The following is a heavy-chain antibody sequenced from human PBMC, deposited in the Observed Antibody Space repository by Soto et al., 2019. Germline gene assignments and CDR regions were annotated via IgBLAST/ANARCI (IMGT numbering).Heavy chain of an antibody. J-gene: IGHJ4*02. CDR2: IYYSGRT. CDR3: ARHLRTRHYYYDSSGYPDY. CDR1: GGSISSSSYY. Sequence: QLQLQESGPGLVKPSETLSLTCTVSGGSISSSSYYWGWIRQPPGKGLEWVGRIYYSGRTYYNPSLKSRVTISVDTSKNQFSLKLSAVSAADTAVYYCARHLRTRHYYYDSSGYPDYWGQGTLVTVSS. V-gene: IGHV4-39*01. D-gene: IGHD3-22*01.